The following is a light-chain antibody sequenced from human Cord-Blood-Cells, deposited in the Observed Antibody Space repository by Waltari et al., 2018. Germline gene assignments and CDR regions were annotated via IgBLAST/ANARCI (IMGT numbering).Light chain of an antibody. J-gene: IGKJ2*01. Sequence: DIQMTQSPSSLSASVGDRVTITCRASQSISSYLNWYQQKPGKVPKLLIYAASSLQSGVPSRFSGSGSGTDFTLTISSLQPEDFATYYCQQSYSTPMYTFGQGPSWRSN. V-gene: IGKV1-39*01. CDR2: AAS. CDR3: QQSYSTPMYT. CDR1: QSISSY.